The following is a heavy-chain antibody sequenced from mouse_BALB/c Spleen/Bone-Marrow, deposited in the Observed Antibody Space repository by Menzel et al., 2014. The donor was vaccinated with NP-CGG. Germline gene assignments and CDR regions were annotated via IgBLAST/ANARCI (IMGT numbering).Heavy chain of an antibody. CDR1: GFNINDTY. D-gene: IGHD2-4*01. CDR2: IDPANGNT. Sequence: EVQLQQSGAELVKPGASVKLSCTASGFNINDTYMHWVKQRPEQGLEWIGRIDPANGNTKYDPKLQGKATITADTSSNTIYLQISSLTSEDTAVYCCAMITTGAWFAYGRQGTLVTISA. V-gene: IGHV14-3*02. J-gene: IGHJ3*01. CDR3: AMITTGAWFAY.